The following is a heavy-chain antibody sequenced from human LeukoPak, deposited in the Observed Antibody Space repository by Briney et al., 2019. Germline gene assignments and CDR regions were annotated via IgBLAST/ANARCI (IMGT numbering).Heavy chain of an antibody. CDR3: ARANYYDSSGRYKSFDY. CDR1: GGTFSSYA. Sequence: ASVKVSCKASGGTFSSYAISWVRQAPGQGLEWMGWISAYNGNTNYAQKLQGRVTMTTDTSTSTAYMELRSLRSDDTAVYYCARANYYDSSGRYKSFDYWGQGTLVTVSS. V-gene: IGHV1-18*01. J-gene: IGHJ4*02. D-gene: IGHD3-22*01. CDR2: ISAYNGNT.